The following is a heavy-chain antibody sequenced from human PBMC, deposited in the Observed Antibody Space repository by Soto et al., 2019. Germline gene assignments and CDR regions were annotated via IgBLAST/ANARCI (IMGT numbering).Heavy chain of an antibody. CDR1: EFTFSNYA. D-gene: IGHD3-22*01. V-gene: IGHV3-23*01. CDR2: ISYGGGTT. J-gene: IGHJ4*02. Sequence: EVQLLESGGGLVQPGGSLRLSCAASEFTFSNYAMSWVRQAPGKGLEWVSAISYGGGTTYYADSVKGRFTISRDNSKNTLFLQMNGLRAEDTAVYYCAKKPGYSYDSTGYHFDYWGQGTLVTVSS. CDR3: AKKPGYSYDSTGYHFDY.